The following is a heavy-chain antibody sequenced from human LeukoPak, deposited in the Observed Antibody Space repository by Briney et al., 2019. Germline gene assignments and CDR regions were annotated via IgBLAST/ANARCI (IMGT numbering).Heavy chain of an antibody. CDR2: IHQSGST. J-gene: IGHJ3*02. Sequence: SETLSLTCAVSGYSISSGYYWGWIRQPPGKGLEWIGSIHQSGSTYYNPSLTSRLTISVDTSKNQSSLRLSSVTAADTAVYYCARDIVVVPAARDYDAFDIWGQGTMVTVSS. D-gene: IGHD2-2*01. CDR1: GYSISSGYY. V-gene: IGHV4-38-2*02. CDR3: ARDIVVVPAARDYDAFDI.